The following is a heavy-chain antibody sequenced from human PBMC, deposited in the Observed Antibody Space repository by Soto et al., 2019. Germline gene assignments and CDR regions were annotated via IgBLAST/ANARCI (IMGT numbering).Heavy chain of an antibody. J-gene: IGHJ4*02. CDR1: GYTFTSYY. Sequence: QVQLVQSGAEVKKPGASVKVSCKASGYTFTSYYIHWVRQAPGQGLEWMGIINPSGGSTSYAQKFQGRVTMTGDTSTNTVYMEPSSLRSEDTAVYYCARALPRIAASREGDYWGQGTLVTVSS. CDR3: ARALPRIAASREGDY. CDR2: INPSGGST. V-gene: IGHV1-46*01. D-gene: IGHD6-6*01.